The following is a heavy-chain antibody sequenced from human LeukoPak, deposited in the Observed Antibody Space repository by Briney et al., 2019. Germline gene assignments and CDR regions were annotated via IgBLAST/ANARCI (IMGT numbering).Heavy chain of an antibody. J-gene: IGHJ4*02. Sequence: PSETLSLTCTVSGGSISSGSYYWSWIRQPAGKGLEWIGRIYTSGSTNYNPSLKSRVTISVDTSKNQFSLKLSSVTAADTAVYYCARVIGGGAAYWGQGTLVTVSS. CDR3: ARVIGGGAAY. CDR2: IYTSGST. V-gene: IGHV4-61*02. D-gene: IGHD3-16*01. CDR1: GGSISSGSYY.